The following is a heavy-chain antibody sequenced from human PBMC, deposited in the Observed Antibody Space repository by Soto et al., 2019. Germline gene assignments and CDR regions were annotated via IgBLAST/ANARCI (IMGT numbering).Heavy chain of an antibody. Sequence: EVQLVECGGGSVQPGGSLRLSCTVSGFPFSDFLMSWVRQAPGKGLEWVATIEEDGSETYYVDSVKGRFTVSRDNTKSSLYLQMNSLRAEDTAVYYCARSLDYWGQGTLVTVSS. J-gene: IGHJ4*02. CDR2: IEEDGSET. CDR1: GFPFSDFL. CDR3: ARSLDY. V-gene: IGHV3-7*01.